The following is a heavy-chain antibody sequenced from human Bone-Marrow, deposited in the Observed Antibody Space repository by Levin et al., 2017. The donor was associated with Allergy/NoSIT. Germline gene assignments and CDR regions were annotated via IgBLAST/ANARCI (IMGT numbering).Heavy chain of an antibody. CDR2: IDGSGGST. J-gene: IGHJ4*02. V-gene: IGHV3-23*01. D-gene: IGHD3-3*01. Sequence: GGSLRLSCAASGFTFDTYALNWVRQAPGKGLEWVSIIDGSGGSTHYADSVKGRFTLSRDNSKNTVYLQMSSLRVEDTAVYYCAKSPGRPDFGIGYYPPATVVDYWGQGTLVTVS. CDR1: GFTFDTYA. CDR3: AKSPGRPDFGIGYYPPATVVDY.